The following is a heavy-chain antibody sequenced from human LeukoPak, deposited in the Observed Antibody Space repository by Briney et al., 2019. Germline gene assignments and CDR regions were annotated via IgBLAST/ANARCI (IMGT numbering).Heavy chain of an antibody. J-gene: IGHJ3*02. V-gene: IGHV3-33*01. CDR1: GFSFSSYG. Sequence: PGGSLRLSCAASGFSFSSYGMHWARQAPGKGLEWVAVTWYDGSQKYYADSVKGRFTISRDNSKNTLYLQMNSLRAEDTAVYYCASGGTGGDAFDIWGQGTMVTVSS. CDR2: TWYDGSQK. D-gene: IGHD2-15*01. CDR3: ASGGTGGDAFDI.